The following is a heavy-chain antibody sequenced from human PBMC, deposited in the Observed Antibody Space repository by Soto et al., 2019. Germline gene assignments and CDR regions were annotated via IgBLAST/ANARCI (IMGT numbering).Heavy chain of an antibody. D-gene: IGHD2-15*01. CDR3: ARVGYCSGGSCFVYEYAFDI. V-gene: IGHV1-8*01. Sequence: QVQLVQSGAEVKKPGASVKVSCKASGYTFTSYDINWVRQATGQGLEWMGWMNPNSGNTGYAQKFQGRVTMTRNTSISTAYMELSSLRAEDTAVYYCARVGYCSGGSCFVYEYAFDIWGQGTMVTVSS. CDR1: GYTFTSYD. J-gene: IGHJ3*02. CDR2: MNPNSGNT.